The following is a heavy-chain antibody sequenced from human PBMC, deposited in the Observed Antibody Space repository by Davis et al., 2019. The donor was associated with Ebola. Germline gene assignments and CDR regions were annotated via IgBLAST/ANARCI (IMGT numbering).Heavy chain of an antibody. CDR3: ASGEDSSVYYLDAFDF. J-gene: IGHJ3*01. V-gene: IGHV1-18*04. CDR1: GYTFNSYV. D-gene: IGHD3-22*01. CDR2: ISAYNGNT. Sequence: ASVKVSCKASGYTFNSYVISWVRQAPGQGLEWMGWISAYNGNTNYAQKLQGRVTMTTDTSTSTAHMELRSLRSDDTAVYYCASGEDSSVYYLDAFDFWGQGTQVTVSS.